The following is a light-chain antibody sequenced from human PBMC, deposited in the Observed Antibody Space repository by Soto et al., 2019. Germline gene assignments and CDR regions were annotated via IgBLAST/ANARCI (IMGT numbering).Light chain of an antibody. V-gene: IGKV1-39*01. CDR3: QQSYSSIT. CDR2: AAS. J-gene: IGKJ5*01. CDR1: ESINSH. Sequence: DFQMTQSPSSLSASVGDRVTISCRASESINSHLNWYQQKPGKAPKLLIYAASSLQSGVPPRFSGSGSGTDFTLTISSLQPEDFATYYCQQSYSSITFGQGTRLEIK.